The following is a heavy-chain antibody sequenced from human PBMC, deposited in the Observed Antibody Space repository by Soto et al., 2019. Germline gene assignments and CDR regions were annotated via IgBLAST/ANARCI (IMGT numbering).Heavy chain of an antibody. Sequence: QVLLVQSEAEVKKLGASVKVSCKTSGYTFTTYALHWVRQAPGQSLEWMGWINVGNGNTEYSHKFQTRVTITSDTSASTAYMELSSLRPEDTAVYFCARDRYDSSCYYFRTTHFDYWGQGTLVTVSS. CDR3: ARDRYDSSCYYFRTTHFDY. CDR2: INVGNGNT. D-gene: IGHD3-22*01. J-gene: IGHJ4*02. V-gene: IGHV1-3*01. CDR1: GYTFTTYA.